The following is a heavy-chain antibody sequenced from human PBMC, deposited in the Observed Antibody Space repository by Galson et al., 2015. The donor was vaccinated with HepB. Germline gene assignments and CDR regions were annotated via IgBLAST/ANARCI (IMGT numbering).Heavy chain of an antibody. CDR1: GFTFSPFG. CDR3: ARSSGYGAGPFDS. D-gene: IGHD3-10*01. CDR2: SSRRSDYE. J-gene: IGHJ5*01. V-gene: IGHV3-11*03. Sequence: SLRLSCAASGFTFSPFGVTWVRQAPGEGLEWISYSSRRSDYENYADSVKGRFTISRDNAKSSLYLQMTTLRADDTAVYYCARSSGYGAGPFDSWGQGTLVIVSS.